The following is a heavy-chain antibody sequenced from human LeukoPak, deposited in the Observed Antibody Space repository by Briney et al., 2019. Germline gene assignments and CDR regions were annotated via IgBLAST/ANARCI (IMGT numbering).Heavy chain of an antibody. Sequence: PGGSLRLSCAASGFTFSSYATHWVRQAPGKGLEWVAVISYDGSNKYYADSVKGRFTISRDNAKNSLYLQMNSLRAEDTAVYYCARDQDNFDYWGQGTLVTVSS. CDR2: ISYDGSNK. V-gene: IGHV3-30*04. CDR3: ARDQDNFDY. J-gene: IGHJ4*02. CDR1: GFTFSSYA.